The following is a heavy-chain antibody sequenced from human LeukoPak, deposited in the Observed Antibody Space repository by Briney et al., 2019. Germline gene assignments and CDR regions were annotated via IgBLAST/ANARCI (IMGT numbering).Heavy chain of an antibody. Sequence: PSETLSLTCTVPGGSMSNYYWSWIRQPAGKGLEWVGHIYTSGTTSYNPSLKSRVTMSVDTSNNQFSLKVTSVTAADTVVYYCARVDSSGYSYYFDYWGQGTLVTVSS. V-gene: IGHV4-4*07. D-gene: IGHD3-22*01. CDR1: GGSMSNYY. CDR2: IYTSGTT. J-gene: IGHJ4*02. CDR3: ARVDSSGYSYYFDY.